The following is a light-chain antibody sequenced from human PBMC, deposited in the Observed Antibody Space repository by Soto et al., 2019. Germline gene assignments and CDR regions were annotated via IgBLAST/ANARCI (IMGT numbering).Light chain of an antibody. CDR3: QQRSNWPLP. V-gene: IGKV3-11*01. CDR2: DAS. J-gene: IGKJ5*01. Sequence: SPGTVSLYPGERATLSCRASESVSSYFAWYQQKPGQAPNLLIYDASNRATGIPARFSGSGSGTDFTLTISSLEPEDFAVYYCQQRSNWPLPFGQGTRLEI. CDR1: ESVSSY.